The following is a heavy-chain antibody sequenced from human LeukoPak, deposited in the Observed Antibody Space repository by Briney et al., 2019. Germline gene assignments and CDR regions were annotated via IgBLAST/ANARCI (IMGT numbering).Heavy chain of an antibody. CDR1: AFTFSNYW. D-gene: IGHD3-16*02. CDR2: ISSDGSDT. CDR3: ARGGDLSIPYYFDY. J-gene: IGHJ4*02. V-gene: IGHV3-74*01. Sequence: PGGSLRLSCAASAFTFSNYWMHCVRQAPGKGLVWVSRISSDGSDTSYADSVKGRFTISRDDAKNTLYLQMNSLRVEDTAVYYCARGGDLSIPYYFDYWGQGTLVTVSS.